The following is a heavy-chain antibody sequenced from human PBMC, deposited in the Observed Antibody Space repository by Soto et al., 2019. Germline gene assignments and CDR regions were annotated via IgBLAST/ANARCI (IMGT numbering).Heavy chain of an antibody. CDR2: ISASGGNI. CDR3: AKVAGGLGYFDL. J-gene: IGHJ2*01. V-gene: IGHV3-23*01. Sequence: GGSLRLSCVASGFIFSYYAMTWVRQAPGKGLEWAATISASGGNIEYTDSLKGRFTISRDNSKNTLYLQLNGLTADDTAVHYCAKVAGGLGYFDLWGRGTLVTVSS. D-gene: IGHD3-16*01. CDR1: GFIFSYYA.